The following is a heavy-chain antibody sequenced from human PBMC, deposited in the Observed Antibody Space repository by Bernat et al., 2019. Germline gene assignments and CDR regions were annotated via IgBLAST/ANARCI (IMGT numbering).Heavy chain of an antibody. CDR2: ISSSSSYI. J-gene: IGHJ6*02. CDR3: AREGYSSSSMYYYYYGMDV. V-gene: IGHV3-21*01. Sequence: EVQLVESGGGLVKPGGSLRLSCAATGFTFSSYSMNWVRQAPGKGLEGVSSISSSSSYIYYADSVKDRFTISRDKAKNSLYLQMNSLRAEDTAVYYCAREGYSSSSMYYYYYGMDVWGQGTTVTVSS. CDR1: GFTFSSYS. D-gene: IGHD6-6*01.